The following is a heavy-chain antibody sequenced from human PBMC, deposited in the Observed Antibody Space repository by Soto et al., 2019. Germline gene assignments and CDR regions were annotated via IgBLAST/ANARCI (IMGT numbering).Heavy chain of an antibody. D-gene: IGHD2-8*02. CDR3: ATSTGWPGFDF. CDR2: MHYSGNT. CDR1: GGSISRYY. Sequence: QVQLQESGPGLVKPSETLSLTCSVSGGSISRYYCSWVRQPPGKGLEWIGHMHYSGNTRYNPSLKSGVTQSRXTSKNQFSLKLSSVTAADTAVYYCATSTGWPGFDFWGQGTLATVSS. J-gene: IGHJ4*02. V-gene: IGHV4-59*08.